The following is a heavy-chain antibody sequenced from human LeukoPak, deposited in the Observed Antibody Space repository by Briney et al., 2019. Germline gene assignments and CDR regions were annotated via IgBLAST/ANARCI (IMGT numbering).Heavy chain of an antibody. CDR1: GSSVTSGGFY. D-gene: IGHD6-13*01. V-gene: IGHV4-30-2*01. CDR3: ARLKAADPPLDC. Sequence: SEALSLTCTVSGSSVTSGGFYWSWIRQPPGEGLGWIGYVHESGDTYSNPSLRGRATVSMDRFTNQFSLNLRFVTAADTAVYFCARLKAADPPLDCWGQGTLVTVSS. J-gene: IGHJ4*02. CDR2: VHESGDT.